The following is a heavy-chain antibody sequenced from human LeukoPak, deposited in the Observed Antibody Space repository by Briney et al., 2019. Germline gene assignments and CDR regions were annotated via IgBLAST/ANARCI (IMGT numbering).Heavy chain of an antibody. J-gene: IGHJ4*02. Sequence: GGSLRLSCTASGFTFGDYAMSWVRQAPGKGLEWVGFIRSKAYSGTTECAASVKGRFTISRDDFTSIAYLQMNSLKTEDTAVYYCSRDPDYGDYYFDYWGQGTLVTVSS. CDR1: GFTFGDYA. V-gene: IGHV3-49*04. CDR3: SRDPDYGDYYFDY. D-gene: IGHD4-17*01. CDR2: IRSKAYSGTT.